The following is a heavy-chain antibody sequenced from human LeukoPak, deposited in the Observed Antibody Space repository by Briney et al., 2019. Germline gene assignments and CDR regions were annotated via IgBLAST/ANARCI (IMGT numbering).Heavy chain of an antibody. CDR3: ARGGKLATLDY. CDR2: ISGSGST. Sequence: PSETLSLTCSVSGVSMNSHYLNWIRQPPGKGLEWIGFISGSGSTNYNPSLKSRVTISVDTSKNQFSLKLSSVTAADTAVYYCARGGKLATLDYWGQGTLVTVSS. D-gene: IGHD4-23*01. CDR1: GVSMNSHY. V-gene: IGHV4-59*11. J-gene: IGHJ4*02.